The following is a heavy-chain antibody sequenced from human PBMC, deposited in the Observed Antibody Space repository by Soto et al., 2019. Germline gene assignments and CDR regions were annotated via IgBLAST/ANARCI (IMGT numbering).Heavy chain of an antibody. CDR1: GGSISSGGYY. V-gene: IGHV4-31*03. J-gene: IGHJ5*02. Sequence: SETLSLTCTVSGGSISSGGYYWSWIRQHPGKGLEWIGYIYYSGSTYYNPSLKSRVTISVDTSKNQFSLKLSSVTAADTAVYYWARRAVWPLPCWFAPWGQGSLVTV. CDR3: ARRAVWPLPCWFAP. CDR2: IYYSGST. D-gene: IGHD2-21*01.